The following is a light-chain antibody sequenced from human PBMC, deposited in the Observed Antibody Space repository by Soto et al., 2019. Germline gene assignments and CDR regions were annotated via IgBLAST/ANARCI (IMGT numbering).Light chain of an antibody. J-gene: IGKJ5*01. CDR1: QSVSSSY. CDR2: GAS. Sequence: ENVLTQSPGTLSLSPGETATLSCRTSQSVSSSYLAWYQQKPGQAPRLLIYGASSRATGIPDRFSGSGSGTDFTLTIIRLEPEDFAMYYCHQYGSSPPVTFGQGTRLEIK. CDR3: HQYGSSPPVT. V-gene: IGKV3-20*01.